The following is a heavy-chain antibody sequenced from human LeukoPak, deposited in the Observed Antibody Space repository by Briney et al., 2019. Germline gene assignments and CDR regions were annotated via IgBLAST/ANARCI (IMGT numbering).Heavy chain of an antibody. V-gene: IGHV3-30*18. CDR1: GFTFSSYG. J-gene: IGHJ4*02. CDR3: AKDSSADY. D-gene: IGHD6-13*01. Sequence: PGRSLRLSCAASGFTFSSYGMHWVRQAPGKGLEWVAVISYDGSNKYYADSVKGRFTISRDNSKNTLYLQMNSLRAEDTAVYYCAKDSSADYWGQGTLVTVS. CDR2: ISYDGSNK.